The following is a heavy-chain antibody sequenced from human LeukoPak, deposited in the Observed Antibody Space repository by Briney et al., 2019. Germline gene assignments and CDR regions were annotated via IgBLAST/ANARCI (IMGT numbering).Heavy chain of an antibody. D-gene: IGHD3-22*01. CDR1: GNTFTSYD. CDR2: MNPNGGNT. V-gene: IGHV1-8*01. J-gene: IGHJ6*02. CDR3: ARTLYYYDSSGYYLYGMDV. Sequence: ASVKVSCKASGNTFTSYDINWVRQATGQGLEWMGWMNPNGGNTGYAQKFQGRVTMTRNTSISTAYMELSSLRSEDTAVYYCARTLYYYDSSGYYLYGMDVWGQGTTVTVSS.